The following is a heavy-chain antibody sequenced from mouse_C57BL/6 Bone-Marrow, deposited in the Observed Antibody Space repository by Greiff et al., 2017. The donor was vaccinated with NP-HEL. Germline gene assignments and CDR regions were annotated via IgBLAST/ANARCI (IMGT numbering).Heavy chain of an antibody. J-gene: IGHJ2*01. CDR2: INPNNGGT. V-gene: IGHV1-26*01. D-gene: IGHD5-1*01. CDR3: ATYVSDY. CDR1: GYTFTDYY. Sequence: EVQLQQSGPELVKPEASVKISCKASGYTFTDYYMNWVKQSHGKSLEWIGDINPNNGGTSYNQKFKGKATLTVDKSSSTAYMELRSLTSEDSAVYYCATYVSDYWGQGTTLTVSS.